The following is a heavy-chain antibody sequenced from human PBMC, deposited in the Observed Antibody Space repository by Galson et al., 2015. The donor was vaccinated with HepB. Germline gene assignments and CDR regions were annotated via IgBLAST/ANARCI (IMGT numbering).Heavy chain of an antibody. CDR3: AKDLFHFGSSFSFDY. CDR1: GFTFSSYG. D-gene: IGHD6-13*01. V-gene: IGHV3-23*01. J-gene: IGHJ4*02. CDR2: ISGSGGST. Sequence: SLRLSCAASGFTFSSYGMHWVRQAPGKGLEWVSAISGSGGSTYYADSVKGRFTISRDNSKNTLYLQMNSLRAEDTAVYYCAKDLFHFGSSFSFDYWGQGTLVTVSS.